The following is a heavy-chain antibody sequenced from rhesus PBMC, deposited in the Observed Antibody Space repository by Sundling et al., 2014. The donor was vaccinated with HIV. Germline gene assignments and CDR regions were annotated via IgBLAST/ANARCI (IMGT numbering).Heavy chain of an antibody. V-gene: IGHV4S10*01. CDR3: ASEPSGEDYDTAYKIGVFDS. Sequence: QVQLQESGPGVVKPSETLSLTCTVSGGSISDTFRWTWIRQPPGKGLEWIGYIDGSSSTTNYTPSLKSRVTISKDTSKNQFSLQLSSLTAADTAMYFCASEPSGEDYDTAYKIGVFDSWGQGALVTVSS. J-gene: IGHJ4*01. CDR1: GGSISDTFR. CDR2: IDGSSSTT. D-gene: IGHD3-28*01.